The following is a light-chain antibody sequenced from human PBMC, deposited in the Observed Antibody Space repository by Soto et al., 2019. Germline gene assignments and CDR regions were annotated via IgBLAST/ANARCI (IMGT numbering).Light chain of an antibody. CDR3: VAWDDRVTGLV. V-gene: IGLV1-44*01. J-gene: IGLJ3*02. Sequence: QSVLTQTPSASGTPGQKVAISCSGSNTNIGSNAVNWYQHVPVAAPKLLIYSNSQRPSGVPDRFSGSKSGTSASLAISGLQSEDEADYYCVAWDDRVTGLVFGGGTKVTVL. CDR1: NTNIGSNA. CDR2: SNS.